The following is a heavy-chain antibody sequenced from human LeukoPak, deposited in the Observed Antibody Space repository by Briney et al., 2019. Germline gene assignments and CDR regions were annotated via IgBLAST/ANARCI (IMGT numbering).Heavy chain of an antibody. D-gene: IGHD1-26*01. CDR2: ISGSGDNT. CDR3: ARVSGRLSYYFDY. J-gene: IGHJ4*02. V-gene: IGHV3-23*01. CDR1: GFTFSSYA. Sequence: PGGSLRLSCAASGFTFSSYAMNWVRQAPGKGLEWVSTISGSGDNTYYADSVKGRFTISRDNSKNTLYVQMNSLRAEDTAVYYCARVSGRLSYYFDYWGQGTLVTVSS.